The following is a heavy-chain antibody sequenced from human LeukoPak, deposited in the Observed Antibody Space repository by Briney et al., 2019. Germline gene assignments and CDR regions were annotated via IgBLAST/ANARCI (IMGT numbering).Heavy chain of an antibody. CDR3: AKRYSSSWYWVDY. D-gene: IGHD6-13*01. J-gene: IGHJ4*02. CDR2: ISYDGSNK. V-gene: IGHV3-30*18. Sequence: PGGSLRLSCAASGFTFISYSVNWVRQAPGKGLEWVAVISYDGSNKYYADSVKGRFTISRDNSKNTLYLQMNSLRAEDTAVYYCAKRYSSSWYWVDYWGQGTLVTVSS. CDR1: GFTFISYS.